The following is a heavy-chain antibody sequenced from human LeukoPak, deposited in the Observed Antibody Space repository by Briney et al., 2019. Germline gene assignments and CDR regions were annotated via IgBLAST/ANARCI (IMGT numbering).Heavy chain of an antibody. CDR3: ARDSYRALEY. CDR2: INQDGSEK. J-gene: IGHJ4*02. V-gene: IGHV3-7*01. CDR1: GFTFSSYA. Sequence: GGSPRLSCAASGFTFSSYAMSWVRQAPGKGLEWMAHINQDGSEKYYVDSVKGRFTISRDNAKNSLFLQMNSLRAEDTAVYYCARDSYRALEYWGQGTLVTVSS. D-gene: IGHD1-14*01.